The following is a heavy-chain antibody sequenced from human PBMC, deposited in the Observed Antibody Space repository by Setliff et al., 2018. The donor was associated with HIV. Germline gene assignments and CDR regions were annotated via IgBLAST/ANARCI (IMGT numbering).Heavy chain of an antibody. CDR1: GFSFSNYG. D-gene: IGHD1-20*01. J-gene: IGHJ6*02. V-gene: IGHV3-30*02. CDR2: IRYDGSIK. CDR3: AKDFKWNGNNYYGMDV. Sequence: QPVGSLRLSCAGSGFSFSNYGMHWVRQTPDKGLEWVAFIRYDGSIKYYADSVKGRFTISRDNAKNMLYLQMKSLRVEDTAVYHCAKDFKWNGNNYYGMDVWGQGTTVTVSS.